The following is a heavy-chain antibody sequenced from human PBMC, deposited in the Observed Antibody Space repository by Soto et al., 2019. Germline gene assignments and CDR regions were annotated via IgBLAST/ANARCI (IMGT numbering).Heavy chain of an antibody. CDR2: IYYSGST. Sequence: QVQLQESGPGLVKPSETLSLTCTVSGGSVSSGSYYWSWIRQPPGKGLEWIGYIYYSGSTNYNPSLKSRVTISVDTSKNQFSLKLSSVTAAETAVYYCASAPILGAAPNGDYWGQGTLVTVSS. CDR1: GGSVSSGSYY. J-gene: IGHJ4*02. D-gene: IGHD3-3*01. V-gene: IGHV4-61*01. CDR3: ASAPILGAAPNGDY.